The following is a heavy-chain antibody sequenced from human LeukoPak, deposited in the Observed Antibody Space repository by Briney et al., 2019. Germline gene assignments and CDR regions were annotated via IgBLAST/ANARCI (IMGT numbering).Heavy chain of an antibody. CDR2: IYYSGST. CDR3: ARGYYYDISGYYYYYMDV. D-gene: IGHD3-22*01. Sequence: TSETLSLTCTVSGGSISSSSYYWGWIRQPPGKGLEWIGSIYYSGSTYYNPSLQSRVAMSIDTSKNQFSLRLSSVTAADTAVYYCARGYYYDISGYYYYYMDVWGKGTTVTVSS. V-gene: IGHV4-39*07. J-gene: IGHJ6*03. CDR1: GGSISSSSYY.